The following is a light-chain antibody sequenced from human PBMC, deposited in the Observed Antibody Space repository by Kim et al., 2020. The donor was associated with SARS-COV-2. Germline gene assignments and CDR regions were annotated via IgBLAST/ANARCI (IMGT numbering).Light chain of an antibody. CDR1: KLGDKY. J-gene: IGLJ2*01. CDR2: QDS. V-gene: IGLV3-1*01. CDR3: QAWDSSAHVV. Sequence: VSHGQTASITCSGDKLGDKYACWYQQKPGQSPVLVIYQDSKRPSGIPERFSGSNSGNTATLTISGTQAMDEADYYCQAWDSSAHVVFGGGTQLTVL.